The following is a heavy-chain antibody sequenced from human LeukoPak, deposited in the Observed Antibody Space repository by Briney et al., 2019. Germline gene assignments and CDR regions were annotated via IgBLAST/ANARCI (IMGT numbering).Heavy chain of an antibody. Sequence: PGGSLRLSCEASGFTFSSYSMNWARQAPGKGLEWVSSISSSSSYIYYADSVKGRFTISRDNAKNSLYLQMNSLRAEDTAVYYCARLDSSGYYSRYYYYGMDVWGQGTTVTVSS. CDR3: ARLDSSGYYSRYYYYGMDV. CDR1: GFTFSSYS. V-gene: IGHV3-21*01. CDR2: ISSSSSYI. J-gene: IGHJ6*02. D-gene: IGHD3-22*01.